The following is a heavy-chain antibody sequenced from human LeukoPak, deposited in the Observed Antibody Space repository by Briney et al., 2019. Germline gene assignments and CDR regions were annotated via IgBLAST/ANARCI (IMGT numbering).Heavy chain of an antibody. Sequence: PSETLSLTCTVSVGSISSYYWSWIRQPPGKGLEWIGYIYYSGSTNYNPSLKSRVTISVDTSKNQFSLKLSSVTAADTAVYYCARHVDYGGNFGFDYWGQGTLVTVSS. D-gene: IGHD4-23*01. CDR3: ARHVDYGGNFGFDY. CDR2: IYYSGST. CDR1: VGSISSYY. J-gene: IGHJ4*02. V-gene: IGHV4-59*08.